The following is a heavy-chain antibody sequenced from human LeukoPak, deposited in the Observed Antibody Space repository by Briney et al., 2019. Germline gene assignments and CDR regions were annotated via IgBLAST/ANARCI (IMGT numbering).Heavy chain of an antibody. D-gene: IGHD3-10*01. CDR1: GYIFTDYY. V-gene: IGHV1-2*02. CDR3: ARDNYGSGSYYKC. J-gene: IGHJ4*02. Sequence: ASVKVSCKASGYIFTDYYLHWVRQAPGQGLEWMGWINPNNGGTKYAQKFQGRVTMTRDTSIGTAYMDLSRLRSDDTAVYYCARDNYGSGSYYKCWGQGILVTVSS. CDR2: INPNNGGT.